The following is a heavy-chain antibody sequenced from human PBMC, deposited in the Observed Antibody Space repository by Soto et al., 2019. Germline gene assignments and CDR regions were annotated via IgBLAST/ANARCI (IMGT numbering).Heavy chain of an antibody. CDR2: INAGNGNT. V-gene: IGHV1-3*01. CDR3: ARGGSLYWYFEL. Sequence: QVQLVQSGAEVKKPGASVEVSCKASGYTFTSYAMHWVRQAPGQRLEWMGWINAGNGNTKYSQNFQGRVTITRDTSASTASMELSSLRSEATAVYYCARGGSLYWYFELWGRGTLVTVSS. CDR1: GYTFTSYA. D-gene: IGHD1-26*01. J-gene: IGHJ2*01.